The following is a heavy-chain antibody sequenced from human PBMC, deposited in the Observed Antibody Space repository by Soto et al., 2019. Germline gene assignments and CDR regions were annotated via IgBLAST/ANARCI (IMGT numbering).Heavy chain of an antibody. Sequence: GGSLRLSCAASGFTFSSYGMHWVRQAPGKGLEWVAVISYDGSEKYYGDSVKGRFTISRDNTRRSLFLQIHSLRAEDTAVYYCVRDPRVVRFDNWGRGTLVTVSS. CDR1: GFTFSSYG. V-gene: IGHV3-30*03. J-gene: IGHJ4*02. D-gene: IGHD3-10*01. CDR3: VRDPRVVRFDN. CDR2: ISYDGSEK.